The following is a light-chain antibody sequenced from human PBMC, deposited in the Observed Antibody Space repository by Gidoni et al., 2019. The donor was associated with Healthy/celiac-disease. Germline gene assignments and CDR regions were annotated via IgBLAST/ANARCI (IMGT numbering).Light chain of an antibody. CDR3: KQAIQTPRT. CDR1: QSLLHSNGYNY. CDR2: LGS. V-gene: IGKV2-28*01. Sequence: DIVMTQSPLSLPVTPGEPASISCRSSQSLLHSNGYNYLDWYLQKPEQSPQLLIYLGSNRASGVPDRFSGSGSGTDFTLKISRVEAEDVGVYYCKQAIQTPRTFGQGTKVEIK. J-gene: IGKJ1*01.